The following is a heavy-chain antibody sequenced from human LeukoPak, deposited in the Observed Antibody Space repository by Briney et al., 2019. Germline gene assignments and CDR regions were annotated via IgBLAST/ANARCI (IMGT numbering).Heavy chain of an antibody. Sequence: SETLSLTCSVSGGFISSYYWSWIRQPPGEGRVWDGDIYYSGSTNYNPSLNSRSTISVDPSTNQFSLKLSSVTAADTAVYYCAREIKRELGPWFDPWGQGTLVTVSS. CDR2: IYYSGST. D-gene: IGHD1-26*01. J-gene: IGHJ5*02. CDR3: AREIKRELGPWFDP. V-gene: IGHV4-59*01. CDR1: GGFISSYY.